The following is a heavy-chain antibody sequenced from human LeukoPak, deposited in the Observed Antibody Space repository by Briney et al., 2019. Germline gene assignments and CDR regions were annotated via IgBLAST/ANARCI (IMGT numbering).Heavy chain of an antibody. Sequence: ASVKVSCKTSGYSFTNYDINWVRQATGQGLEWMGIINPSGGSTSYVQKFQGRVTMTRDTSTSTVYMELSSLRSEDTAVYYCARAPEAYCGGDCHPGFQHWGQGTLVTVSS. CDR3: ARAPEAYCGGDCHPGFQH. CDR1: GYSFTNYD. D-gene: IGHD2-21*02. CDR2: INPSGGST. V-gene: IGHV1-46*01. J-gene: IGHJ1*01.